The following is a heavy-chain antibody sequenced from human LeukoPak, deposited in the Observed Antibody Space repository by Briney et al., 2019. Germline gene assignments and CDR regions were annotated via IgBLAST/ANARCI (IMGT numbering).Heavy chain of an antibody. Sequence: ASVKVSCKASGYTFTSYGISWVRQAPGQGLEWMGWISAYNGNTNYAQKLQGRVTMTTDTSTSTAYMELGSLRSDDTAVYYCARNLGYCSGGSCYGGEYYFDYWGQGTLVTVSS. D-gene: IGHD2-15*01. CDR3: ARNLGYCSGGSCYGGEYYFDY. J-gene: IGHJ4*02. V-gene: IGHV1-18*01. CDR2: ISAYNGNT. CDR1: GYTFTSYG.